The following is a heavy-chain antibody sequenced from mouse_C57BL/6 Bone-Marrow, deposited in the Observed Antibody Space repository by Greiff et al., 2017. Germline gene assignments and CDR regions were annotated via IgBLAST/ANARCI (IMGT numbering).Heavy chain of an antibody. CDR3: ARRMIRNYFDY. CDR2: INPGSGGT. Sequence: VQLQQPGPELVKPGASVKLSCKASGYAFTNYLIEWVKQRPGQGLEWIGVINPGSGGTNYNEKFKGKATLTADKSASTAYMQLSSLTSEDSAVYFCARRMIRNYFDYWGQGTTLTVSS. J-gene: IGHJ2*01. D-gene: IGHD2-4*01. CDR1: GYAFTNYL. V-gene: IGHV1-54*01.